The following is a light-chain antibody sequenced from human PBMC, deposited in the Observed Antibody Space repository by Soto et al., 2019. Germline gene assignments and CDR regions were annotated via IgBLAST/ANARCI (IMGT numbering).Light chain of an antibody. CDR1: QSVSGN. CDR2: GAS. V-gene: IGKV3-15*01. CDR3: QQYNNWPPFT. J-gene: IGKJ3*01. Sequence: EIVMTQSPATLSVSPGERATLSCRASQSVSGNLACYQQKPGQAPRLLIYGASTRATGIPARFSGSGSGTEFTLTISSLQSEDFAVYYCQQYNNWPPFTFGPGTKVDIK.